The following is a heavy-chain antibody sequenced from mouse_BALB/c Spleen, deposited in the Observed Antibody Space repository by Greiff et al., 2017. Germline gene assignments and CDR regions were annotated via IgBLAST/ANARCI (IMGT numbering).Heavy chain of an antibody. D-gene: IGHD1-1*01. CDR1: GYTFTSYY. Sequence: QVQLQQSGPELVKPGASVRISCKASGYTFTSYYIHWVKQRPGQGLEWIGWIYPGNVNTKYNEKFKGKATLTADKSSSTAYMQLSSLTSEDSAVYFCARGVTTVDYWGQGTTLTVSS. V-gene: IGHV1S56*01. J-gene: IGHJ2*01. CDR3: ARGVTTVDY. CDR2: IYPGNVNT.